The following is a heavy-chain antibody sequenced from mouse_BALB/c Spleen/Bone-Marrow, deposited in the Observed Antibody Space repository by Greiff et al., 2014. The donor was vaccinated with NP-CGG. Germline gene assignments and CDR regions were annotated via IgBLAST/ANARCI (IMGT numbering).Heavy chain of an antibody. J-gene: IGHJ1*01. CDR2: IDPFNGGT. Sequence: EVQLVESGPELMKPGASVKISCKASGYSFTSYYMHWVKQSHGKSLEWIGYIDPFNGGTSYNQKFKGKATLTIDKSSSTAYIHLSSLTSEDSAVYYCAPLSRYFDVWGAGTTVTVSS. CDR3: APLSRYFDV. V-gene: IGHV1S135*01. D-gene: IGHD6-2*01. CDR1: GYSFTSYY.